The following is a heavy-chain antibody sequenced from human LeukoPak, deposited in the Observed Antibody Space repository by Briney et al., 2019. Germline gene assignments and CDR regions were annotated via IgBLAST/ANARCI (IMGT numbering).Heavy chain of an antibody. CDR2: IIPILGIA. V-gene: IGHV1-69*04. D-gene: IGHD3-10*01. CDR1: GGTFSSYA. CDR3: ATVFHGSGSYTAWFDR. Sequence: SVKVSCKASGGTFSSYAISWVRQAPGQGLEWMGRIIPILGIANYAQKFQGRVTITADKSTSTAYMELSSLRSEDTAVYYCATVFHGSGSYTAWFDRWGQGTLVTVSS. J-gene: IGHJ5*02.